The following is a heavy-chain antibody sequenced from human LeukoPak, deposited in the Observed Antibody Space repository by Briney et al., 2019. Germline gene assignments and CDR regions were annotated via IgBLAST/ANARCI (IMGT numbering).Heavy chain of an antibody. CDR3: ARDSVTCTTTTCYGHWFDP. J-gene: IGHJ5*02. V-gene: IGHV3-48*03. D-gene: IGHD2-2*01. Sequence: GGSLRLSCAASGFTISSHEMNWVRQAPGKGLEWVSYISSSGTSIYYADSVKGRFTISRDNAKNSLYLQMNSLRAENTAIYYCARDSVTCTTTTCYGHWFDPWGQGTLVTVSS. CDR1: GFTISSHE. CDR2: ISSSGTSI.